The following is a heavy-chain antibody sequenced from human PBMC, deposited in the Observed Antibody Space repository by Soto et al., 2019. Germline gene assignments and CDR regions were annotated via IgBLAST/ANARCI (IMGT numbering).Heavy chain of an antibody. CDR1: GFTFSDYY. CDR3: AKGPLRRIPGSYYNAGYAFDI. J-gene: IGHJ3*02. Sequence: GGSLRLSCAASGFTFSDYYMSWIRQAPGKGLEWVSYISSSGSTIYYADSVKGRFTISRDNSKNTLYLQMNSLRAEDTAVYYCAKGPLRRIPGSYYNAGYAFDIWGQGTMVTVSS. CDR2: ISSSGSTI. V-gene: IGHV3-11*04. D-gene: IGHD3-10*01.